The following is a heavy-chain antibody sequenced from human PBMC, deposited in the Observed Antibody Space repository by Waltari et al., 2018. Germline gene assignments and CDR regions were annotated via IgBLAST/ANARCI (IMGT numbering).Heavy chain of an antibody. Sequence: EVQLVESGGGLVQPGRSLRLSCTASGFTFGDYAMSWVRQAPGKGLGWVGFIKSKAYGGTTEYAGSVKDRLTFSRDDSKSIANLQMNSLKTEDTAVYYCTRAITKAKSANVAFDIWGQGTMVTVSS. CDR1: GFTFGDYA. D-gene: IGHD3-10*01. CDR2: IKSKAYGGTT. CDR3: TRAITKAKSANVAFDI. J-gene: IGHJ3*02. V-gene: IGHV3-49*04.